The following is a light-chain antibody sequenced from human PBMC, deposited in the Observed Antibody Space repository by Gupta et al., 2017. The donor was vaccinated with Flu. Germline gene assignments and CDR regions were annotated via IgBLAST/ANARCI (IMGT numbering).Light chain of an antibody. J-gene: IGLJ3*02. CDR2: NQN. Sequence: QSALTQPPSVSGAPGQRVTISCSGSSSNIGAGDHVHWYRQCTGTAPRLLIYNQNNRPSGVPDRFSGSKSGTSASLAITGLQAEEEADYYCQSYDSSLSGWLFGGGTKLTVL. CDR3: QSYDSSLSGWL. V-gene: IGLV1-40*01. CDR1: SSNIGAGDH.